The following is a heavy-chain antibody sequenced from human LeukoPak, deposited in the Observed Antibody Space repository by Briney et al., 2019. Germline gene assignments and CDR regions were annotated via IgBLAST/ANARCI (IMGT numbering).Heavy chain of an antibody. CDR3: ARGDRAAVGPFDY. CDR1: GFLFSSNY. D-gene: IGHD6-13*01. J-gene: IGHJ4*02. V-gene: IGHV3-53*01. CDR2: FYSGGGT. Sequence: PGGSLRLSCAASGFLFSSNYISWVRQAPGKGRGGVSVFYSGGGTSYADPVKGRFTISRDNSKNTVYLQMNSLRAEDTAVYYCARGDRAAVGPFDYWGQGTLVTVSS.